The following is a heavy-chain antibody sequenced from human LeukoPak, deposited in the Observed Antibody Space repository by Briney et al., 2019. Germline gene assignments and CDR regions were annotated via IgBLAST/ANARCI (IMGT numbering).Heavy chain of an antibody. Sequence: PSETLSLTCAVYGGSFNGAFWSWIRQPPGKGLGWMGEIKPSGGTNYNPSLKSRVTISVDTSKNQFSLKLSSVTAADTAVYYCARGALGYCSSTSCYFSWFDPWGQGTLVTVSS. CDR3: ARGALGYCSSTSCYFSWFDP. CDR2: IKPSGGT. V-gene: IGHV4-34*01. D-gene: IGHD2-2*01. CDR1: GGSFNGAF. J-gene: IGHJ5*02.